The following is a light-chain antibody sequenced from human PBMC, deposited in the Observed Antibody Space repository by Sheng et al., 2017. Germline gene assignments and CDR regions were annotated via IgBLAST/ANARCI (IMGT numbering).Light chain of an antibody. V-gene: IGKV3-11*01. Sequence: EMVIMQSPDTLSVSPGERATLSCRASQTIGNRLAWYQHKPGQAPRLLIYDANNRATDIPARFSGSGSGTDFTLTISSLEPEDLAVYYCQQRDSWPITFGGGTKLEIK. CDR1: QTIGNR. CDR3: QQRDSWPIT. J-gene: IGKJ4*01. CDR2: DAN.